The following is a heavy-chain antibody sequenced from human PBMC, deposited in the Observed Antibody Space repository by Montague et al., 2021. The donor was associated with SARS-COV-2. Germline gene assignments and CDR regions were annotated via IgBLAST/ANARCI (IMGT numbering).Heavy chain of an antibody. CDR3: ARDVARAYHYYGMDV. CDR1: GFSFSDYY. Sequence: SLRLSCAASGFSFSDYYMSWIRQAPGKGLEWLSYISSSSTYTNYADSVKGRFTISRDNAKNSLYLQMNSLRAEDTAVYYCARDVARAYHYYGMDVWVQGTTVTVSS. J-gene: IGHJ6*02. CDR2: ISSSSTYT. V-gene: IGHV3-11*06.